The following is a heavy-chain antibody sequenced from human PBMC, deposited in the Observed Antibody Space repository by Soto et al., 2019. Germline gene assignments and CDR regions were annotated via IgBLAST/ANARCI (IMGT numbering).Heavy chain of an antibody. CDR1: GFTFSGSA. CDR3: TSPSSSRDY. D-gene: IGHD6-13*01. J-gene: IGHJ4*02. V-gene: IGHV3-73*02. Sequence: EVQLVESGGGLVQPGGSLKLSCAASGFTFSGSAMHWVRQASGKGLEWVGRIRSKANSYATAYAASVKGRFTISRDDSQNTAYRQMNSLKTEDTAVYYCTSPSSSRDYWGQGTLVTVSS. CDR2: IRSKANSYAT.